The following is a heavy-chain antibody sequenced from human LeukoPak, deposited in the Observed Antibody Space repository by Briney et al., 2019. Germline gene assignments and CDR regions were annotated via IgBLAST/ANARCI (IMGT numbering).Heavy chain of an antibody. Sequence: GGCLRLSCAASGFTFSSYAMHWVRQAPGKGLEWVSVITYDGSNKYYADSVKGRFTISRDNSKNTLYLQMNSLRAEDTAVYYCAKEIDMAMVRVSDYWGQGTLVTVSS. CDR3: AKEIDMAMVRVSDY. CDR1: GFTFSSYA. V-gene: IGHV3-30-3*01. J-gene: IGHJ4*02. D-gene: IGHD3-10*01. CDR2: ITYDGSNK.